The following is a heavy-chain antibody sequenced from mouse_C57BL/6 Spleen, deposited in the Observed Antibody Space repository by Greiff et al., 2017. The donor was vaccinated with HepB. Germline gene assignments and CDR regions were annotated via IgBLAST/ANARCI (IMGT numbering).Heavy chain of an antibody. V-gene: IGHV1-4*01. Sequence: VKLVESGAELARPGASVKMSCKASGYTFTSYTMHWVKQRPGQGLEWIGYINPSSGYTKYNQKFKDKATLTADKSSSTAYMQLSSLTSEDSAVYYCARRYSNYVGGAMDYWGQGTSVTVSS. CDR2: INPSSGYT. CDR1: GYTFTSYT. D-gene: IGHD2-5*01. J-gene: IGHJ4*01. CDR3: ARRYSNYVGGAMDY.